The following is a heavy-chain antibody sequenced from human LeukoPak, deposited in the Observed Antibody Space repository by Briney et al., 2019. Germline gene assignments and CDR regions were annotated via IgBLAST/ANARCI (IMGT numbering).Heavy chain of an antibody. J-gene: IGHJ6*02. CDR2: INSDGSST. Sequence: GGSLRLSCAASGFTFSSYWMHWVRQAPGKGLVWVSRINSDGSSTSYADSVKGRFTISRDNAKNTLHLQMNSLRAEDTAVYYCARVPRVYYGMDVWGQGTTVTVSS. D-gene: IGHD3-10*01. V-gene: IGHV3-74*01. CDR1: GFTFSSYW. CDR3: ARVPRVYYGMDV.